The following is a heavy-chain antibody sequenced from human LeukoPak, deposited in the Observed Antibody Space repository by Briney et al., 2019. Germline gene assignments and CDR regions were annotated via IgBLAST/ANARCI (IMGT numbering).Heavy chain of an antibody. CDR3: GRDTTYYYDSSGYYPFDY. J-gene: IGHJ4*02. D-gene: IGHD3-22*01. CDR1: GFTFSSYS. V-gene: IGHV3-48*01. CDR2: ISSSSSTI. Sequence: GGSLRLSCAASGFTFSSYSMNWVRQAPGKGLEWVSYISSSSSTIYYADSVKGRFTISRDNAKNSLYLQMNSLRAEDTAVYYCGRDTTYYYDSSGYYPFDYWGQGTLVTVSS.